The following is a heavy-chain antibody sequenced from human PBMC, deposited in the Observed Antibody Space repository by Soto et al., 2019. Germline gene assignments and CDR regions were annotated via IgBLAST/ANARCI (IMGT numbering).Heavy chain of an antibody. J-gene: IGHJ5*02. Sequence: SVKVSCKASGGTFSSYAISWVRQAPGQGLEWMGGIIPIFGTANYAQKFQGRVTITADKSTSTAYMELSSLRSEDTAVYYCAREYQLLFNWFDPWGQGTLVTVSS. CDR1: GGTFSSYA. CDR3: AREYQLLFNWFDP. V-gene: IGHV1-69*06. CDR2: IIPIFGTA. D-gene: IGHD2-2*01.